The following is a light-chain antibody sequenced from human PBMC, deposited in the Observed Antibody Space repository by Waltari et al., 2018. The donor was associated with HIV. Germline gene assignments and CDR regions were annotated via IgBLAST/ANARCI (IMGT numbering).Light chain of an antibody. Sequence: QQGLTQPHPVSKGMRQTAPRTCTGNSNNVGNQGAAWLQQHQGHPPKLLSYSDNKRPSGISERFSASRSENTASLTITGVQPEDEADYFCATWDISLSAVVFGGGTTLTVL. CDR1: SNNVGNQG. CDR2: SDN. J-gene: IGLJ2*01. V-gene: IGLV10-54*04. CDR3: ATWDISLSAVV.